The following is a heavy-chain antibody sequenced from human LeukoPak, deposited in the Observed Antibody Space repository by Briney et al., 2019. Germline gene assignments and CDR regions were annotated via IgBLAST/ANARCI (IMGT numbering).Heavy chain of an antibody. D-gene: IGHD6-19*01. CDR2: ISHSGST. CDR3: ARKGRSSGPFQH. J-gene: IGHJ1*01. Sequence: SETLSLTCVYGGSFSGYYWSWIRQPPGKGLEWIGEISHSGSTNYNPSLKSRVTISVDTSKNQFSLNLNSVTAADTAVYYCARKGRSSGPFQHWGQASLVTVSS. CDR1: GGSFSGYY. V-gene: IGHV4-34*01.